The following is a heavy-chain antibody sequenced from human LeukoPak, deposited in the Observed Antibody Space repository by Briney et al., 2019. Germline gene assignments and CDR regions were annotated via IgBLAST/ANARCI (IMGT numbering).Heavy chain of an antibody. CDR3: AKDTRVGVGELLNNWFDP. J-gene: IGHJ5*02. CDR1: GFTFSSYG. D-gene: IGHD3-10*01. V-gene: IGHV3-23*01. CDR2: ITSSGGGT. Sequence: PGGSLRLSCAASGFTFSSYGMTWVRQPPGRGLEWVSSITSSGGGTYYTDSVKGRFTISRDNSKNTVYLQMNSLRAEDTAMYYCAKDTRVGVGELLNNWFDPWGQGTLVTVSP.